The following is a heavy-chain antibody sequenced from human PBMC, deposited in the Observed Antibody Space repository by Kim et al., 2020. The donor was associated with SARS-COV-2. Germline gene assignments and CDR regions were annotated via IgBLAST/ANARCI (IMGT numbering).Heavy chain of an antibody. D-gene: IGHD3-16*01. J-gene: IGHJ4*02. CDR3: ARSLHILLIDY. V-gene: IGHV4-39*01. CDR2: T. Sequence: THTNPSLKCQVTISGDTSKNQVSLKLSSVTAADTAVYYCARSLHILLIDYWGQGTLVTVSS.